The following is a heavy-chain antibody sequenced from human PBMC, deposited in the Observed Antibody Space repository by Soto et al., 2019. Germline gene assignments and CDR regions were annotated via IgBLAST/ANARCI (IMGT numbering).Heavy chain of an antibody. Sequence: GGSLRLSCAASGFTFSSYAMSWVRQAPGKGLEWVSAISGSGGSTYYADSVKGRFTISRDNSKNTLYLQMNSLRAEDTAVYYCAKDEAPLEWSEPAGFDYWGQGTLVTVSS. CDR2: ISGSGGST. J-gene: IGHJ4*02. CDR1: GFTFSSYA. D-gene: IGHD3-3*01. V-gene: IGHV3-23*01. CDR3: AKDEAPLEWSEPAGFDY.